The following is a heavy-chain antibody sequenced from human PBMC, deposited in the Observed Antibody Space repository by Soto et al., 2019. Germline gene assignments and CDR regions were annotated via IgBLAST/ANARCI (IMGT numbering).Heavy chain of an antibody. Sequence: PGGSLRLSCAASGFTFSSYSMYWVRQAPGKGLEWVSSISSSSSYIYYADSVKGRFTISRDNAKNSLYLQMNSLRAEDTAVYYCARESIAAAGSYYGMDVWGQGTTVTVSS. J-gene: IGHJ6*02. CDR3: ARESIAAAGSYYGMDV. D-gene: IGHD6-13*01. CDR1: GFTFSSYS. CDR2: ISSSSSYI. V-gene: IGHV3-21*01.